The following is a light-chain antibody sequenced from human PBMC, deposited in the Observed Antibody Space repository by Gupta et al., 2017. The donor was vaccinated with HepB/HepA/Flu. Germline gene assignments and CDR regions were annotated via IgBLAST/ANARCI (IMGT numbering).Light chain of an antibody. CDR3: EVCDEGVSHRV. Sequence: QALMTPPPSSAAPPQQAITVCSARTITNRGGYNLNWFQQFPGAAPKLLIYYTDHRPSGVPERFSGSKSVTSASLAISGLQSEDEAVYYCEVCDEGVSHRVFGAGTKVTV. V-gene: IGLV1-44*01. CDR2: YTD. CDR1: ITNRGGYN. J-gene: IGLJ3*02.